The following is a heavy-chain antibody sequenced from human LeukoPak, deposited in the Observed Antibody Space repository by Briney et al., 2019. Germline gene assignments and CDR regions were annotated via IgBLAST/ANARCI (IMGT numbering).Heavy chain of an antibody. Sequence: SQTLSLTCTVSGGSISSGSYYWSWIRQPAGKGLEWIGRIYTSGSTNYNPSLKSRVTISVDTSKNQFSLKLSSVTAADTAVYYCARGGLVYCGGDCYHNWFDPWGQGTLVTVSS. D-gene: IGHD2-21*02. CDR1: GGSISSGSYY. CDR2: IYTSGST. CDR3: ARGGLVYCGGDCYHNWFDP. J-gene: IGHJ5*02. V-gene: IGHV4-61*02.